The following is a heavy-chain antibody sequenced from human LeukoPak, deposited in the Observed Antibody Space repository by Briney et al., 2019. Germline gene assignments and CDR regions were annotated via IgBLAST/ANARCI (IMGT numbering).Heavy chain of an antibody. CDR1: GGSISSSRYY. V-gene: IGHV4-39*07. CDR2: IYYSGST. D-gene: IGHD3-22*01. J-gene: IGHJ4*02. CDR3: ARSDSSGYYYFDY. Sequence: SETLSLTCTVSGGSISSSRYYWGWIRQPPGKGLEWIGSIYYSGSTYYNPSLKSRVTISVDTSKNQFSLKLSSVTAADTAVYYCARSDSSGYYYFDYWGQGTLVTVSS.